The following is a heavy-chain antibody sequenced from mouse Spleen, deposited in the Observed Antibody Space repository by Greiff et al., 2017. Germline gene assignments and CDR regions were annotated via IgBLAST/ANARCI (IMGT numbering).Heavy chain of an antibody. CDR2: ISSGGSYT. CDR3: ARIPGCDY. V-gene: IGHV5-6*02. J-gene: IGHJ2*01. Sequence: DVMLVESGGDLVKPGGSLKLSCAASGFTFSSYGMSWVRQTPDKRLEWVATISSGGSYTYYPDSVKGRFTISRDNAKNTLYLQMSSLKSEDTAMYYCARIPGCDYWGQGTTLTVSS. CDR1: GFTFSSYG.